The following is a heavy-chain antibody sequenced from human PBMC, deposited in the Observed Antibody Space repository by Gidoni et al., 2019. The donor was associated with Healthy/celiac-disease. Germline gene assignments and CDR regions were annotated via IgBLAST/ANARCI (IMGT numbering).Heavy chain of an antibody. CDR2: ISRSSSYI. D-gene: IGHD6-13*01. CDR1: CFPFRSYS. V-gene: IGHV3-21*01. Sequence: EVQLVESGGGLVKPGGSLRLSCAAYCFPFRSYSLHWVRQDPGKGLEWVSCISRSSSYIYDADSVKGRFTISRDNAKNSLYLQKNSLRAEDTAVYYCARVNGQQLVLSDYYYYYGMDVWGQGTTVTVSS. CDR3: ARVNGQQLVLSDYYYYYGMDV. J-gene: IGHJ6*02.